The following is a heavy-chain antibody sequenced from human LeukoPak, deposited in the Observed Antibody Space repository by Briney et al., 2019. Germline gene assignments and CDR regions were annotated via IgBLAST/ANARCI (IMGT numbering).Heavy chain of an antibody. V-gene: IGHV4-59*01. J-gene: IGHJ4*02. CDR3: ARAGPYYDILTGYYKGYFDY. CDR1: GGSISSYY. D-gene: IGHD3-9*01. Sequence: SETLSLTCTVSGGSISSYYWSWIRQPPGKGLEWIGYIYYSGSTNYNPSLKSRVTISVDTSKNHFSLKLSSVTAADTAVYYCARAGPYYDILTGYYKGYFDYWGQGTLVTVSS. CDR2: IYYSGST.